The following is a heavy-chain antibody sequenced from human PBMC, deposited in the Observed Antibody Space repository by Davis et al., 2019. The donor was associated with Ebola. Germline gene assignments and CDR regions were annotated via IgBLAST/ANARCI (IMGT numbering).Heavy chain of an antibody. J-gene: IGHJ4*02. CDR3: ARDGENYSDLDH. D-gene: IGHD3-10*01. Sequence: GESLKISCAASGFTFSSYAMSWVRQAPGKGLEWVSRIKSDGTTISYADAVKGRFTTSRGNAKSTLFLQMNSLRVEDTAVYYCARDGENYSDLDHWGQGTLVTVSS. CDR1: GFTFSSYA. CDR2: IKSDGTTI. V-gene: IGHV3-74*01.